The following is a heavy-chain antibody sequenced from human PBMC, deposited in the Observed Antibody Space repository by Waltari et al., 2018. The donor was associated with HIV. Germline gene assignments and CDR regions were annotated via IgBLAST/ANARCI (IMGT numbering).Heavy chain of an antibody. D-gene: IGHD3-10*02. CDR2: IYYSGST. V-gene: IGHV4-39*01. Sequence: QLQLQASGPGLVKPSETLSLTCAVSGGSISSSSYYWGWIRQPPGKGLEWIGSIYYSGSTYYNPSLKSRVTISVDTSKNQFSLKLSSVTAADTAVYYCARHVRSSIWFDYWGQGTLVTVSS. CDR1: GGSISSSSYY. CDR3: ARHVRSSIWFDY. J-gene: IGHJ5*01.